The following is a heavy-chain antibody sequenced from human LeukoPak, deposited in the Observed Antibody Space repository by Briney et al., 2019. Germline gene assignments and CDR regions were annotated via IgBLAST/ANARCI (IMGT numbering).Heavy chain of an antibody. CDR1: GGTFSSYA. J-gene: IGHJ4*02. V-gene: IGHV1-69*05. D-gene: IGHD3-22*01. CDR2: IIPIFGTA. CDR3: ARDIGYYYDSSGYYYG. Sequence: SVKVSCKASGGTFSSYAISWVRQAPGQGLEWMGRIIPIFGTANYAQKFQGRVTITTDESTSTAYMELSSLRSEDTAVYYCARDIGYYYDSSGYYYGWGQGTLVTVPS.